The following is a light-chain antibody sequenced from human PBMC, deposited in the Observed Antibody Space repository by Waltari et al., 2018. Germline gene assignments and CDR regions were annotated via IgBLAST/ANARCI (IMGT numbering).Light chain of an antibody. Sequence: SSGLTQYPAVSVALGPTIRITCRGDSLRTSYASWYQVKTGQAPVLVMFGKEKRPSGVPDRISGESSETTSSLIITGAQAEDEADYYCSSRNGRASQVVFAGGTKVTVL. CDR3: SSRNGRASQVV. CDR2: GKE. J-gene: IGLJ2*01. CDR1: SLRTSY. V-gene: IGLV3-19*01.